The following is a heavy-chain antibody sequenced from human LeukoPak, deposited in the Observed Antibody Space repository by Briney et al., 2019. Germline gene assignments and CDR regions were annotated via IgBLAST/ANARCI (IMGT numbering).Heavy chain of an antibody. Sequence: ASVKVSCKASGYTFTGYYMHWVRQAPGQGLEWMGWINPNSGGTNYAQKFQGWVTMTRDTSISTAYMELSRLRSDDTAVYYCASSAAGSLGYAFDIWGQGTMVTVSS. J-gene: IGHJ3*02. CDR2: INPNSGGT. CDR3: ASSAAGSLGYAFDI. CDR1: GYTFTGYY. V-gene: IGHV1-2*04. D-gene: IGHD6-13*01.